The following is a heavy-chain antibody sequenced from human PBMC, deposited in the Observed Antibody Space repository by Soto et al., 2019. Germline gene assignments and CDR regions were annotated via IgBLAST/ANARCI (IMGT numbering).Heavy chain of an antibody. V-gene: IGHV1-18*01. CDR3: ARAYGDYDYSDY. Sequence: QIHLVQSGGEVKKIGASVKVSCKASGYTFTSYGITWVRQAPGQGLEWMGWISGYNSNKKYAEKLQGRVTMTTDTSTGKAYMELGSLTSDDTAVYYCARAYGDYDYSDYWGQGTLVTVSS. D-gene: IGHD4-17*01. J-gene: IGHJ4*02. CDR2: ISGYNSNK. CDR1: GYTFTSYG.